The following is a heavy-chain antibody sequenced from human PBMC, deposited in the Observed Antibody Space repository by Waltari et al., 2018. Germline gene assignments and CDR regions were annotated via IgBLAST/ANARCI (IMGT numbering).Heavy chain of an antibody. J-gene: IGHJ3*02. D-gene: IGHD6-19*01. CDR2: ISGSGGST. CDR1: GFPFTSYA. Sequence: EVQLLESGGGLVQPGGSLRLSVAASGFPFTSYALTWFGQAPGKGLEWVSAISGSGGSTYYADSVKGRFTISRDNSKNTLYLQMNSLRAEDTAVYYCAKDISSVQAFDIWGQGTMVTVSS. CDR3: AKDISSVQAFDI. V-gene: IGHV3-23*01.